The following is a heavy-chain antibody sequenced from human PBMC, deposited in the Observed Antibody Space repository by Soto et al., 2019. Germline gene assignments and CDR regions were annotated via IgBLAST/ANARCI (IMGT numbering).Heavy chain of an antibody. Sequence: AQLVESGGGLVKPGESLRLACAASGFTFSTYTLNWVRQAPGKGLEWVSSISTSGDSTYYEDPVRGRFTISRDNARASLYLQMDSLRVEDTAMYYCTRDGEPLWGPGTMVTVSS. J-gene: IGHJ3*01. V-gene: IGHV3-21*01. CDR1: GFTFSTYT. CDR2: ISTSGDST. D-gene: IGHD3-3*01. CDR3: TRDGEPL.